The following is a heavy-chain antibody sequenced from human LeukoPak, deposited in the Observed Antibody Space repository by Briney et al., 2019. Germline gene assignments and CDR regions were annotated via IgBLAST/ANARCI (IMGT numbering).Heavy chain of an antibody. CDR1: GGTFSSYA. Sequence: SVKVSCKASGGTFSSYAISWVRQAPGQGLEWMGRIIPILGIANYAQKFQGRVTITADKSTSTAYMELSSLRSEDTAVYYCARDGRREGGSSWYESANAFDIWGQGTMVTVSS. D-gene: IGHD6-13*01. V-gene: IGHV1-69*04. CDR3: ARDGRREGGSSWYESANAFDI. J-gene: IGHJ3*02. CDR2: IIPILGIA.